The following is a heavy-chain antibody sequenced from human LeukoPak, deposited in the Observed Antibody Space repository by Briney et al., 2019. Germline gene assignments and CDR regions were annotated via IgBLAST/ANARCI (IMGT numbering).Heavy chain of an antibody. Sequence: GSLRLSCAASGFTVSSNYMSWVRQPPGKGLEWIGSIYYSGSTYYNPSLKSRVTISVDTSKNQFSLKLSSVTAADTAVYYCARGASSGYSSSWVLLYYFDYWGQGTLVTVSS. CDR2: IYYSGST. J-gene: IGHJ4*02. CDR1: GFTVSSNY. CDR3: ARGASSGYSSSWVLLYYFDY. D-gene: IGHD6-13*01. V-gene: IGHV4-39*01.